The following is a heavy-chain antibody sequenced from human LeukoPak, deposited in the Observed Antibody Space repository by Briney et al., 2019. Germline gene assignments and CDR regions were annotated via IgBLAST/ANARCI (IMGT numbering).Heavy chain of an antibody. D-gene: IGHD2-21*01. Sequence: HTGGSLRLSCAASGFTFSSYAMHWVRQAPGKGLEWVAVISYDGSNKYYADSVKGRFTISRDNSKNTLYLQMNSLRAEDTAVYYCARDLTGDCMDVWGQGTTVTVSS. CDR1: GFTFSSYA. CDR3: ARDLTGDCMDV. J-gene: IGHJ6*02. CDR2: ISYDGSNK. V-gene: IGHV3-30-3*01.